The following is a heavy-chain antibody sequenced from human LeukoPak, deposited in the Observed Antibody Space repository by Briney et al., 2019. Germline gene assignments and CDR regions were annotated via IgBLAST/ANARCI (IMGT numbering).Heavy chain of an antibody. CDR3: ARDNYAGANWFDP. J-gene: IGHJ5*02. Sequence: SVKVSCKASGGTFSSYAISWVRQAPGQGLDWMGGIIPIFGTAKYAQKFQGRVTITTDESTSTAYMELSSLRSEDTAVYYCARDNYAGANWFDPWGQGTLVTVSS. D-gene: IGHD1-7*01. V-gene: IGHV1-69*05. CDR1: GGTFSSYA. CDR2: IIPIFGTA.